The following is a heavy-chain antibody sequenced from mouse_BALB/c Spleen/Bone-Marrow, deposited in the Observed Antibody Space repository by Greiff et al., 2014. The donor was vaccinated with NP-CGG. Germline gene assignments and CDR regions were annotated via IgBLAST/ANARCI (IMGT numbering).Heavy chain of an antibody. V-gene: IGHV14-3*02. D-gene: IGHD1-1*01. CDR1: GFNIKDTY. CDR2: IDPANVNT. Sequence: EVKLEESGAELVKPGASVKLSCTASGFNIKDTYMHWVKQRPEQGLEWIGRIDPANVNTKYDPKFQGKATITADTSSNTAYLQLSSLTSEDTAFYYFASYVYGYYFDYWGQGTTLTVA. J-gene: IGHJ2*01. CDR3: ASYVYGYYFDY.